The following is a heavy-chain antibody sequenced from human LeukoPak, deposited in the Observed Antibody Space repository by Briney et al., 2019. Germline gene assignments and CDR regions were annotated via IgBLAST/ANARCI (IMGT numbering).Heavy chain of an antibody. CDR3: ATTVTTLDYYYYYMDV. D-gene: IGHD4-17*01. V-gene: IGHV1-24*01. J-gene: IGHJ6*03. CDR1: GYSLTELP. Sequence: DSVKVSCKVSGYSLTELPMHWVRQAPGKGLEWMGGFDPEDGETIYAQTLQGRVTMTEDTSTDTAYMELSSLRSEDTAVYYCATTVTTLDYYYYYMDVWGKGTTVTVSS. CDR2: FDPEDGET.